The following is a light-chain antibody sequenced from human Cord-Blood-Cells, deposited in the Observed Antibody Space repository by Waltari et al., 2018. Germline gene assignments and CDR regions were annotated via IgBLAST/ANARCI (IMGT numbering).Light chain of an antibody. CDR3: QVWDSSSDHPVV. CDR2: DDS. J-gene: IGLJ2*01. CDR1: NIGSKS. V-gene: IGLV3-21*03. Sequence: SYVLTQPPSVSVAPGKTARITCGGNNIGSKSVHWYQQKPGQAPVLVVYDDSDRPSGCPGRFSGSNSGNTATLTISRVEAGDEADYYCQVWDSSSDHPVVFGGGTKLTVL.